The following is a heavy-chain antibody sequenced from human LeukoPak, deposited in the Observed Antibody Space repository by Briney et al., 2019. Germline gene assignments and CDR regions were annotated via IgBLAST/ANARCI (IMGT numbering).Heavy chain of an antibody. CDR2: INPDSGGT. D-gene: IGHD3-10*01. J-gene: IGHJ4*02. CDR1: GYTFTGYY. Sequence: ASVKVSCKASGYTFTGYYMHWVRQAPGQGLEWMGWINPDSGGTKYSQKFQGRVTITRDTSASTAYMELSSLRSEDTAVYYCARIAVWDYYGSGSPDYWGQGTLVTVSS. V-gene: IGHV1-2*02. CDR3: ARIAVWDYYGSGSPDY.